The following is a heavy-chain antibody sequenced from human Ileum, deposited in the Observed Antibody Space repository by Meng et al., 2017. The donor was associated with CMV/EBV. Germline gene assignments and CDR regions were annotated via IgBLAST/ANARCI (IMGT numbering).Heavy chain of an antibody. CDR3: ARDTTSGSYIHHYGMDV. CDR1: GFTFSDYI. Sequence: GGSLRLSCAASGFTFSDYIMNWVRQAPGKGLEWVSSISATSTYIYYADSVKGRFTISRDNGKNVVYLQMNNVRAEDTAVYYCARDTTSGSYIHHYGMDVWGLGTTVTVSS. J-gene: IGHJ6*02. V-gene: IGHV3-21*06. D-gene: IGHD1-26*01. CDR2: ISATSTYI.